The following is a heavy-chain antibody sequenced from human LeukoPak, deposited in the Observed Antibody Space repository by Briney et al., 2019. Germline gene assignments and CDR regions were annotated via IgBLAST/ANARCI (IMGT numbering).Heavy chain of an antibody. J-gene: IGHJ4*02. CDR2: ITSSSRYI. CDR3: ARETGSGYDLGGGSDYFDY. CDR1: GFTFSSYS. Sequence: YPGGSLRLSCAASGFTFSSYSMNWVRPAPGKGLDWVSSITSSSRYIYYADSVKGRFTISRDNSKNTLYLQMNSLRAEDTAVYYGARETGSGYDLGGGSDYFDYWGQGTLVTVSS. V-gene: IGHV3-21*01. D-gene: IGHD5-12*01.